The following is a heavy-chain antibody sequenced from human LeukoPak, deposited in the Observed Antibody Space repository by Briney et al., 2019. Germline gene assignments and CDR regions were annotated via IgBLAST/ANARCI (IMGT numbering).Heavy chain of an antibody. CDR1: GFTFSSYS. CDR3: ARCTTGRSFGSLREIKRSREIDY. Sequence: GGSLRLSCAASGFTFSSYSMNWVRQAPGKGLEWVSSISSSSSNIYYADSVKGRFTISRDNAKNSLYLQMNSLRVEDTAVYYCARCTTGRSFGSLREIKRSREIDYWGQGTLVTVSS. D-gene: IGHD1-1*01. CDR2: ISSSSSNI. J-gene: IGHJ4*02. V-gene: IGHV3-21*01.